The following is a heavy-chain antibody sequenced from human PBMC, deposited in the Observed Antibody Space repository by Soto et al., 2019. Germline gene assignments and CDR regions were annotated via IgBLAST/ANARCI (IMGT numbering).Heavy chain of an antibody. CDR2: ISSSSSYI. D-gene: IGHD6-6*01. CDR1: GFTFSSYS. J-gene: IGHJ4*02. Sequence: EVQLVESGGGLVKPGGSLRLSCAASGFTFSSYSMNWVRRAPGKGLEWVSSISSSSSYIYYADSVKGRFTISRDNAKNSLYLQMNSLRAEDTAVYYCARDGLVNNDYWGQGTLVTVSS. V-gene: IGHV3-21*01. CDR3: ARDGLVNNDY.